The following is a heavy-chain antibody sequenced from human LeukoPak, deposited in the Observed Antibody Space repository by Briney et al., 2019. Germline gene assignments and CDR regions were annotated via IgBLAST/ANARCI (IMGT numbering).Heavy chain of an antibody. J-gene: IGHJ3*02. V-gene: IGHV3-53*01. D-gene: IGHD5-12*01. CDR2: IYTGGST. CDR1: GFTVSNNY. Sequence: GGSLRLPCAASGFTVSNNYMSWVRQAPGKGLEWVSVIYTGGSTDYADSVKGRFTISRDNSKNTLYLQMNSLRAEDTAVYYCARESGYSGYDSGAFNIWGQGTMVTVSS. CDR3: ARESGYSGYDSGAFNI.